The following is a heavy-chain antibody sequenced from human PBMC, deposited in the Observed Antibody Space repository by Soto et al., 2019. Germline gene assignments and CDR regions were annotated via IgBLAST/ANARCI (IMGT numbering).Heavy chain of an antibody. CDR3: ARGTYFDY. J-gene: IGHJ4*02. V-gene: IGHV1-18*01. D-gene: IGHD1-1*01. Sequence: QVQLVQSGAEVKKPGASVKVSCKAAGYTLTTYGVSWVRQAPGKGLEWVGWISAYNDHTKYAQKFQSRVTMTTDTSTSTAYMELRSLRSDDTAVYYCARGTYFDYWGQGTLVTVSS. CDR2: ISAYNDHT. CDR1: GYTLTTYG.